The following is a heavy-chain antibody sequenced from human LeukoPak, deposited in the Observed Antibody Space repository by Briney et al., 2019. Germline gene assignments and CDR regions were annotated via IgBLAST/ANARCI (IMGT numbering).Heavy chain of an antibody. J-gene: IGHJ5*02. V-gene: IGHV1-18*01. CDR1: GYTFTSYG. D-gene: IGHD3-3*01. Sequence: ASVKVSCKASGYTFTSYGISWVRQAPGQGLEWMGWISAYNGNTNYAQKLQGRVTMTTDTSTSTAYMELRSLRSDDTAVYYCARRYYDFWSGQSGGYWFDPWGQGTLVTVSS. CDR3: ARRYYDFWSGQSGGYWFDP. CDR2: ISAYNGNT.